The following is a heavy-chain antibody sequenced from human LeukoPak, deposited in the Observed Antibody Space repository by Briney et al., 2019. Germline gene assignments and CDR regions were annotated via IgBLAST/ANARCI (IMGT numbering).Heavy chain of an antibody. Sequence: PGGSLRLSCVASGFTFSSYSMIWVRQAPGKGLEWVSFISGSSSFIYNADSVKGRFTVSRDNAKNSLYLQMNNLRAEDTAVYYCAELGITMIGGVWGKGTTVTISS. J-gene: IGHJ6*04. CDR2: ISGSSSFI. D-gene: IGHD3-10*02. CDR3: AELGITMIGGV. V-gene: IGHV3-21*01. CDR1: GFTFSSYS.